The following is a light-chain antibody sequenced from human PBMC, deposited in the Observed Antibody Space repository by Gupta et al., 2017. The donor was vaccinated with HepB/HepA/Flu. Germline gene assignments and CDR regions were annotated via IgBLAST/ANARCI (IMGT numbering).Light chain of an antibody. CDR1: SSDVGAYNF. CDR3: CSYTTSNTAI. V-gene: IGLV2-14*03. J-gene: IGLJ2*01. CDR2: DVD. Sequence: QSALTQPASVSGSPGQSNTISCTGPSSDVGAYNFVSWYQQHPGKAPKVLIYDVDNRPSGVSNRFSGSKSGNTASLTISGLQAEDEADYYCCSYTTSNTAIFGGGTKVTVL.